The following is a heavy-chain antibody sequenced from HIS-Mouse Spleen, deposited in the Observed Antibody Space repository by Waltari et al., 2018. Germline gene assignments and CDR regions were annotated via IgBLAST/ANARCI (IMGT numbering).Heavy chain of an antibody. Sequence: QVTLRESGPALVKPTQTLTLTCTFSGFSLSTRGMFAIWIRQPPGKALEWLARIDWDDDKYYSTSLKTRLTISRDTSKNQVVLTMTNMDPLDTATYYCARIAEGYTSGWYAFDYWGQGTLVTVSS. V-gene: IGHV2-70*15. J-gene: IGHJ4*02. CDR3: ARIAEGYTSGWYAFDY. D-gene: IGHD6-19*01. CDR2: IDWDDDK. CDR1: GFSLSTRGMF.